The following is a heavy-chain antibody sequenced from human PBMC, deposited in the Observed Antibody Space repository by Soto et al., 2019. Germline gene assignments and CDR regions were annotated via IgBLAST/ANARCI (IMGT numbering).Heavy chain of an antibody. CDR3: ATSRHIVVVVAAPAFDI. V-gene: IGHV1-69*13. CDR1: GGTFSSYA. D-gene: IGHD2-15*01. CDR2: IIPIFGTA. Sequence: SVKVSCKASGGTFSSYAISWVRQAPGQGLEWMGGIIPIFGTANYAQKFQGRVTITADESTSTAYMELSSLRSEDTAVYYCATSRHIVVVVAAPAFDIWGQGTMVTVSS. J-gene: IGHJ3*02.